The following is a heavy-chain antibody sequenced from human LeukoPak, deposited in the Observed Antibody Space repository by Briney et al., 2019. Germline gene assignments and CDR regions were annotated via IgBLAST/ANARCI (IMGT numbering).Heavy chain of an antibody. CDR1: GFTVSSNS. Sequence: GGSLRLSCTVSGFTVSSNSMSWVRQAPGKGLEWVSFIYSDNTHYSDSVKGRFTISRDNSKNTLYLQMNSLRAEDTALYHCARDRVYCSGGSCSYRGAFDIWGQGTMVTVSS. J-gene: IGHJ3*02. D-gene: IGHD2-15*01. V-gene: IGHV3-53*01. CDR2: IYSDNT. CDR3: ARDRVYCSGGSCSYRGAFDI.